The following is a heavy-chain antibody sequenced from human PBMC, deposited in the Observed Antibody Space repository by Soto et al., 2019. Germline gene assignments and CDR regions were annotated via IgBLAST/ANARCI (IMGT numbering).Heavy chain of an antibody. CDR2: ISGSGGST. CDR1: GFNFSRYA. J-gene: IGHJ4*02. V-gene: IGHV3-23*01. CDR3: ARDSYDVLTGQKRYFDH. D-gene: IGHD3-9*01. Sequence: XGSLRLSFAASGFNFSRYAMIWVRQAPGKGLEWVSAISGSGGSTYYADSVKARFTISRDNSKNTLYLQMNSLTTEDTALYFCARDSYDVLTGQKRYFDHWGQGTLVTVSS.